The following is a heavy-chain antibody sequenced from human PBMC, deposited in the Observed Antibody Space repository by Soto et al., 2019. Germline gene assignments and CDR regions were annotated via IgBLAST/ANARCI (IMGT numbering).Heavy chain of an antibody. CDR1: EFNFSSYA. Sequence: EVQLLESGGGLVQPGGSLRLSCAASEFNFSSYAMSWVRQAPGKGLEWVSAISGSGGSTYYADSEKGRFTISRDNSKNTLYLQMNNLRAEDTAVYYCSKDRKGLWGQGTLVTVSS. CDR3: SKDRKGL. J-gene: IGHJ4*02. CDR2: ISGSGGST. V-gene: IGHV3-23*01.